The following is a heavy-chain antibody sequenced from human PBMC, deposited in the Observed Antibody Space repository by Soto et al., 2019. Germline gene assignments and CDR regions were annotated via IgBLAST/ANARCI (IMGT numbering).Heavy chain of an antibody. CDR2: ISYDGSNK. D-gene: IGHD1-26*01. J-gene: IGHJ4*02. CDR1: GFTFSSYG. CDR3: AKDRSSRSYYFDY. V-gene: IGHV3-30*18. Sequence: VQLVESGGGLVKPGGSLRLSCAASGFTFSSYGMHWVRQAPGKGLEWVAVISYDGSNKYYADSVKGRFTISRDNSKNTLYLQMNSLRAEDTAVYYCAKDRSSRSYYFDYWGQGTLVTVSS.